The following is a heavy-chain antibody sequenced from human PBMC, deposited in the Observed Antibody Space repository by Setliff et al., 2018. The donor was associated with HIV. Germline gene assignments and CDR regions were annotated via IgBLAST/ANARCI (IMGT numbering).Heavy chain of an antibody. CDR1: EYDFTNYW. CDR3: VRRTWSDVRMDP. J-gene: IGHJ5*02. CDR2: TYPAASHT. D-gene: IGHD1-1*01. V-gene: IGHV5-51*01. Sequence: GESLKISCKGPEYDFTNYWIGWVRQVPGRGLEWLGITYPAASHTIYSPSFQGQVTISVDTSITTVYLQWSSLKASDSAMYYCVRRTWSDVRMDPWGQGTLVTVSS.